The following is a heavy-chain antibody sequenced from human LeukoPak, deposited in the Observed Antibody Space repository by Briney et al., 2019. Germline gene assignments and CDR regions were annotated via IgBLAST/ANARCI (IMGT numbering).Heavy chain of an antibody. CDR3: ARAPLVVVAATYYFDY. V-gene: IGHV4-30-4*01. J-gene: IGHJ4*02. Sequence: PSETLSLTCTVSGYAITSGGFSWNWIRQPPGKGLEWIGYIYYSGSTYYNPSLKSRVTISVDTSKNQFSLKLSSVTAADTAVYYCARAPLVVVAATYYFDYWGQGTLVTVSS. CDR2: IYYSGST. D-gene: IGHD2-15*01. CDR1: GYAITSGGFS.